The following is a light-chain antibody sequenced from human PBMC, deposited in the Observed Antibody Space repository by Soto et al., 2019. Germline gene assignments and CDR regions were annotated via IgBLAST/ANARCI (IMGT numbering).Light chain of an antibody. CDR1: QSLTSY. CDR2: GIS. V-gene: IGKV3-15*01. J-gene: IGKJ4*01. CDR3: QQYNNWPLT. Sequence: EIVMTQSPATLFLSSGETAPPSCMASQSLTSYLAWYQQKPDQAPRLLIYGISTRATDIPARFSGSGSGTEFTLTISSLQSEDFAVYYCQQYNNWPLTFGGGTKVDIK.